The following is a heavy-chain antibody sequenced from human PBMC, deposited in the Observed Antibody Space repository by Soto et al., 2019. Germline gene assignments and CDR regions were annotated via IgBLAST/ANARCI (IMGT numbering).Heavy chain of an antibody. CDR2: IYYSGST. CDR3: ARVDVHYDSSGYPFPFYFDY. D-gene: IGHD3-22*01. J-gene: IGHJ4*02. V-gene: IGHV4-31*03. Sequence: LSLTCTVSGGSISSGGYYWSWIRHHPGKCLEWIGYIYYSGSTYYNPSLKSRVTISVDTSKNQFSLKLSSVTAADTAVYYCARVDVHYDSSGYPFPFYFDYWGQGTLVTVSS. CDR1: GGSISSGGYY.